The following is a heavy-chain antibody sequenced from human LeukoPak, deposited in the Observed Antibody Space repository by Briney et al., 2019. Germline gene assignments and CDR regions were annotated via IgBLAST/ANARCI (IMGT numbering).Heavy chain of an antibody. D-gene: IGHD6-19*01. CDR1: GFTFTSYA. Sequence: GGSLRLSWAASGFTFTSYAMSWVRQAPGKGLGWVSLISGSGGTTYYADSVKGRFTISRDNSKNTQHLEMNSLRAEDTAIYFCAASGYATGWFPTRVDYWGQGTLVTVSS. J-gene: IGHJ4*02. CDR3: AASGYATGWFPTRVDY. CDR2: ISGSGGTT. V-gene: IGHV3-23*01.